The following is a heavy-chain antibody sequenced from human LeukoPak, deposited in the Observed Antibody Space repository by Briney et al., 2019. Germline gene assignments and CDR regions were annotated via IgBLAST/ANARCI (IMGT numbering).Heavy chain of an antibody. J-gene: IGHJ4*02. D-gene: IGHD2-2*01. CDR2: IYTGGTI. CDR3: TRDHITSWQIDF. V-gene: IGHV3-53*01. Sequence: GGSLRLSCAASGFTVSSNYMSWVRQAPGKGLEWVSIIYTGGTIYYADSVKGRFTISRDISKNMLYLQMNSLRVEDTAVYYCTRDHITSWQIDFWGQGTMVTVSS. CDR1: GFTVSSNY.